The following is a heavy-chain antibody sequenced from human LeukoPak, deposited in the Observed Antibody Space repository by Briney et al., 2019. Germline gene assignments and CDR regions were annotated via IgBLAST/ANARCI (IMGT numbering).Heavy chain of an antibody. J-gene: IGHJ3*02. CDR2: ISAYNGNT. CDR1: GYTFTSYG. D-gene: IGHD1-26*01. CDR3: ARDLAWELLVLPLDAFDI. V-gene: IGHV1-18*01. Sequence: ASVKVSCKASGYTFTSYGISWVRQAPGQGLEWMGWISAYNGNTNYAQKLQGRVTMTTDTSTSTAYMELRSLRSDDTAVYYCARDLAWELLVLPLDAFDIWGQGTMVTASS.